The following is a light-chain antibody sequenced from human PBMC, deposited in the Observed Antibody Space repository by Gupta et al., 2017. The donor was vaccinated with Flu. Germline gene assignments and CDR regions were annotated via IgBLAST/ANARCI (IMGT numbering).Light chain of an antibody. CDR1: QTIGKY. Sequence: GDKVTITCRASQTIGKYLHWYQQKPGKAPQLLIYGASTLQRGVPSRFSGSGYGTDFTLILNSLQPEDVATYYCQQTYSTPRTFGQGTKLEIK. CDR2: GAS. V-gene: IGKV1-39*01. J-gene: IGKJ1*01. CDR3: QQTYSTPRT.